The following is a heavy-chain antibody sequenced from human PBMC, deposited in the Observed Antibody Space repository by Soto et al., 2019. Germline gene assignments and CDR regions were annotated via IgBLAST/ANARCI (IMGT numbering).Heavy chain of an antibody. Sequence: ASVKVSCKASGYTFTGYYMHWVRQAPGQGLEWMGWINPNSGGTNYAQKFQGWVTMTRDTSISTAYMELSRLRSDDTAVYYCARTYYDFWSGYGQYGMDVWGQGTTVT. CDR3: ARTYYDFWSGYGQYGMDV. CDR1: GYTFTGYY. V-gene: IGHV1-2*04. D-gene: IGHD3-3*01. J-gene: IGHJ6*02. CDR2: INPNSGGT.